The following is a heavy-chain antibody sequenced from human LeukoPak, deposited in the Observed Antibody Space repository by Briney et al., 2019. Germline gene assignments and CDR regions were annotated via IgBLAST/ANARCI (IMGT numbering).Heavy chain of an antibody. D-gene: IGHD2-15*01. V-gene: IGHV1-18*01. CDR3: ARDVLYCSGGSCPLDY. CDR2: ISTYNGNT. J-gene: IGHJ4*02. CDR1: GYTFTSYG. Sequence: GASVKVSCKASGYTFTSYGISWVRQAPGQGLEWMGWISTYNGNTNYAQKLQGRVTMTTDTSTSTAYMELRSLRSDDTAVYYCARDVLYCSGGSCPLDYWGQGTLVTVSS.